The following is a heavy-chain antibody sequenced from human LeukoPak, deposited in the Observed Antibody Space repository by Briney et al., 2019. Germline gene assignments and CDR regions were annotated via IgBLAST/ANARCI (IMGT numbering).Heavy chain of an antibody. CDR1: GYTFTSYY. D-gene: IGHD1-26*01. CDR2: INPSSGST. Sequence: ASVKVSCKASGYTFTSYYMHWVRQAPGQGLEWMGIINPSSGSTSYAQKFQGRVTMTRDTSTSTVYMELSSLRSEDTAVYYCARAPYDPYSGSYGPDYWGQGTLVTVSS. CDR3: ARAPYDPYSGSYGPDY. V-gene: IGHV1-46*01. J-gene: IGHJ4*02.